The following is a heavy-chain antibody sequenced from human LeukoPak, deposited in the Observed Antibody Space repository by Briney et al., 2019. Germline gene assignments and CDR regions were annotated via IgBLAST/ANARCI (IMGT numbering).Heavy chain of an antibody. CDR2: ISVGSGNT. J-gene: IGHJ3*02. Sequence: GASVKVSCKASGFTFTSSAMQWVRQARGQRLEWIGWISVGSGNTKYAQKVQETVTITRDMSTSTAHMDLSSLRPQAQAFCYLPLGSCGHHDSFDMWGQGTMVTVSS. CDR1: GFTFTSSA. V-gene: IGHV1-58*02. D-gene: IGHD2-15*01. CDR3: PLGSCGHHDSFDM.